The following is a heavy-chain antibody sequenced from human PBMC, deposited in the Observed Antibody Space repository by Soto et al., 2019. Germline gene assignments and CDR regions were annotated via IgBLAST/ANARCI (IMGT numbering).Heavy chain of an antibody. CDR1: GGSISSGDYY. J-gene: IGHJ4*02. Sequence: SETLSLTCTVSGGSISSGDYYWSWIRQPPGKGLEWIGYIYYSGSTYYNPSLKSRVTISVDTSKNQFSLKLSSVTAADTAVYFCARGPAFGGHYYLDYWGEGTLVTVSS. CDR3: ARGPAFGGHYYLDY. CDR2: IYYSGST. V-gene: IGHV4-30-4*01. D-gene: IGHD3-10*01.